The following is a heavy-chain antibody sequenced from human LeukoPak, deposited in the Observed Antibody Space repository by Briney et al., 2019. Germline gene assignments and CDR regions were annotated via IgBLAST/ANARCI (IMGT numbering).Heavy chain of an antibody. V-gene: IGHV3-30*03. CDR1: GFTFSTYG. D-gene: IGHD5-24*01. Sequence: GRSLSLSCAASGFTFSTYGMHWVRQAPGKGPEWVAVISNDGSNKYHAESVSGRFTISRDNSKNPLYLQMNRLRSDDTAVYYCARGTRDGYNSTLYYFDYWGQGTLVTVSS. CDR3: ARGTRDGYNSTLYYFDY. J-gene: IGHJ4*02. CDR2: ISNDGSNK.